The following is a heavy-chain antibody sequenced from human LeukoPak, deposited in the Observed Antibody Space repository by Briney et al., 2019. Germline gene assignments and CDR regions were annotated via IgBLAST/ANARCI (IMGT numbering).Heavy chain of an antibody. CDR2: ISSSSSYI. Sequence: GGSLRLSCAASGFTFSSYSMNWVRQAPGKGLEWVSSISSSSSYIYYADSVKGRFTISRDNAKNSPYLQMNSLRAEDTAVYYCARGDYYGSGSYYNVEYWGQGTLVTVSS. CDR1: GFTFSSYS. D-gene: IGHD3-10*01. CDR3: ARGDYYGSGSYYNVEY. J-gene: IGHJ4*02. V-gene: IGHV3-21*01.